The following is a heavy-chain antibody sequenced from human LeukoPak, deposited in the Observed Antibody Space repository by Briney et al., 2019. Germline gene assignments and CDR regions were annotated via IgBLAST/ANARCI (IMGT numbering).Heavy chain of an antibody. CDR1: GFTFSSYE. D-gene: IGHD3-10*02. CDR2: ISSSGSTI. V-gene: IGHV3-48*03. Sequence: GGSLRLSCAASGFTFSSYEMNWVRQAPGKGLEWVSYISSSGSTIYYADSVKGRFTISRDNAKNALYLQMNSLRAEDTAVYYCAALGITMIGGVWGKGTTVTISS. J-gene: IGHJ6*04. CDR3: AALGITMIGGV.